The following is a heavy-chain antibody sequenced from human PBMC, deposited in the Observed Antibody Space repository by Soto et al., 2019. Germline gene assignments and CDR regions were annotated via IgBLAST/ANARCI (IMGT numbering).Heavy chain of an antibody. Sequence: SETLSLTCSVSGASMNTYFWSWIRQPAGKGLEWIGRVYTSGTTNYNPSLKSRVTMSVDTSKKQVSLKLISLTAADTGLYYCARDEPDTGEGFGIWGQGTMVTVSS. V-gene: IGHV4-4*07. CDR3: ARDEPDTGEGFGI. J-gene: IGHJ3*02. CDR1: GASMNTYF. D-gene: IGHD3-10*01. CDR2: VYTSGTT.